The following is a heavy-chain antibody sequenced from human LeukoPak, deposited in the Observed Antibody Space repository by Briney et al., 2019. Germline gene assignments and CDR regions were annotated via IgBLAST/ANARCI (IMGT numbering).Heavy chain of an antibody. CDR2: ISAYDGNT. CDR1: GYTFTSYG. V-gene: IGHV1-18*01. Sequence: ASVKVSCKASGYTFTSYGISGVRQAPGQGLEWMGWISAYDGNTNYAQKLQGRVTMTTDTSTSTAYMELRSQRSDDTAVYYCTREGDTAMGVMYYFDYWGQGTLVTVSS. D-gene: IGHD5-18*01. J-gene: IGHJ4*02. CDR3: TREGDTAMGVMYYFDY.